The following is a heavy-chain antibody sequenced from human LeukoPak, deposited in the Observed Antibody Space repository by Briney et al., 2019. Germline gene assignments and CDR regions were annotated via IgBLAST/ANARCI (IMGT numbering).Heavy chain of an antibody. CDR1: GFTFSRYW. V-gene: IGHV3-7*01. CDR3: ARQRYSDY. D-gene: IGHD1-1*01. CDR2: IKEDGSEN. J-gene: IGHJ4*02. Sequence: GGSLRLSCATSGFTFSRYWMTWVRQAPGKGLEWVANIKEDGSENSYVESVKGRFTISRDNAKNSLYLQLNSLRAEDTAVYFCARQRYSDYWGQGTLVTVSS.